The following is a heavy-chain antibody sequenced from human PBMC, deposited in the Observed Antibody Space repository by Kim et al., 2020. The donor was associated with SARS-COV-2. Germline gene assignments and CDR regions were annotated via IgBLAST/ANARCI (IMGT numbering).Heavy chain of an antibody. D-gene: IGHD1-26*01. CDR3: AREFSGTKTNIVYDF. CDR1: GFAFNSYN. J-gene: IGHJ4*02. V-gene: IGHV3-21*01. CDR2: INIGSPSA. Sequence: GGSLRLSCEASGFAFNSYNMNWVRQALGKGLEWVSLINIGSPSAAYAASVEGRFTVSRDDAKNTLYLQMNSLRAEDTGVYYCAREFSGTKTNIVYDFWGQGTLVTVSS.